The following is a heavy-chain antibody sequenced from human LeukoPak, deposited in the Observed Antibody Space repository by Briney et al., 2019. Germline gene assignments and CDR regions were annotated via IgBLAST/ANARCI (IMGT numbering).Heavy chain of an antibody. CDR3: VSAKDVCVVTPHLSFDI. D-gene: IGHD2-15*01. J-gene: IGHJ3*02. CDR2: IYHSGST. Sequence: SETLSLTWSLVGPSLRMAKWGDGVRQPPGKGLEWIGEIYHSGSTTYNPSLKSRVTISVDKSKNQFSLKLCSVTAPYSCLYYSVSAKDVCVVTPHLSFDIWGQGTVVTVSS. CDR1: GPSLRMAKW. V-gene: IGHV4-4*02.